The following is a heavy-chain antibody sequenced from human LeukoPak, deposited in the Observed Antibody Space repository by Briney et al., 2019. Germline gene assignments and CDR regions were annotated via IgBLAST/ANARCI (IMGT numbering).Heavy chain of an antibody. Sequence: GGSLRLSCAASGFTFSSYAMSWVRQAPGKGLERVSAISGRGGSTYYADSVKGRFTISRDNSKNTLYLQMNSLRAEDTAVYYCAKDRWYSGHDLWGQGTLVTVSS. J-gene: IGHJ4*02. CDR1: GFTFSSYA. CDR2: ISGRGGST. V-gene: IGHV3-23*01. CDR3: AKDRWYSGHDL. D-gene: IGHD5-12*01.